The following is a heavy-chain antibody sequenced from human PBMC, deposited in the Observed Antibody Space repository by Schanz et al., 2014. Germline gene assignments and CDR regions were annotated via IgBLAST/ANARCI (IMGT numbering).Heavy chain of an antibody. CDR3: AKGRFGELSAFDI. J-gene: IGHJ3*02. D-gene: IGHD3-10*01. Sequence: EVQLVESGGGLVKPGGSLRLSCAASGFTLSSYGMHWVRQAPGKGLEWVSAISGSGGSTYYADSVKGRFTISRDNSKNPLYLQMNSQRAEDTAVYDGAKGRFGELSAFDIWGQGTMVTVSS. V-gene: IGHV3-23*04. CDR1: GFTLSSYG. CDR2: ISGSGGST.